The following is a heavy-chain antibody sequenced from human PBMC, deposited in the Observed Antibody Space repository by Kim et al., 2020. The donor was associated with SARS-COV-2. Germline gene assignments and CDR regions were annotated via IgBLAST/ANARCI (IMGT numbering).Heavy chain of an antibody. D-gene: IGHD3-16*01. V-gene: IGHV3-7*01. Sequence: GGSLRLSCAASGFTFSSYWMSWVRQAPGKGLEWVASIKQDASVISYVDSMRGRFTISRDNAKNSLSLQMDSLRAEDTALYFCARPYRGGSFDIWGQGTMVTVSS. CDR1: GFTFSSYW. CDR2: IKQDASVI. CDR3: ARPYRGGSFDI. J-gene: IGHJ3*02.